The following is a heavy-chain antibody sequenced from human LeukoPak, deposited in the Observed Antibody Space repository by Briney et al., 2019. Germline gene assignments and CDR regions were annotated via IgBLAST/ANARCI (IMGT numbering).Heavy chain of an antibody. CDR3: ASHSPPRGYSYGYDYYMDV. CDR1: GGTFSSYA. Sequence: GASVKVSCKASGGTFSSYAISWVRQAPGQGLEWMGRNIPILGIANYAQKFQGRVTITTDESTSTAYMELSSLRSEDTAVYYCASHSPPRGYSYGYDYYMDVWGKGTTVTVSS. D-gene: IGHD5-18*01. V-gene: IGHV1-69*04. CDR2: NIPILGIA. J-gene: IGHJ6*03.